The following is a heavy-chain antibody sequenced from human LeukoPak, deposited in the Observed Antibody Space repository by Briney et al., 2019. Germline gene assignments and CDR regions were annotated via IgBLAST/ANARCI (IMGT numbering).Heavy chain of an antibody. V-gene: IGHV4-38-2*02. D-gene: IGHD7-27*01. J-gene: IGHJ5*02. CDR2: IYHTGTT. Sequence: SETLSLTCTVSGYSISSGYYWGWIRQPPGKGLEWIGSIYHTGTTYYNPSLKSRVTISVDTSKNQFSLKLSSVTASDTAVYYCAGKTGDHWFDPWGQGTLVTVSS. CDR1: GYSISSGYY. CDR3: AGKTGDHWFDP.